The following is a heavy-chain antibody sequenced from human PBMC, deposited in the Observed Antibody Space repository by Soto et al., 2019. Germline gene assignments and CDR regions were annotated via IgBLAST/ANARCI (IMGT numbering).Heavy chain of an antibody. D-gene: IGHD3-22*01. CDR2: IIPVFGLV. CDR1: GGTPSNSA. Sequence: QVHLLLQSGAEVKKPGSSVKVSCKASGGTPSNSAISWVRQAPGQGLEWMGGIIPVFGLVKYALNFQGRVTITADESTNTAYMELSSLRPEDTAVYYCAGGRIVVVGSRAYYGMDVCGQGTTVTVSS. CDR3: AGGRIVVVGSRAYYGMDV. J-gene: IGHJ6*02. V-gene: IGHV1-69*01.